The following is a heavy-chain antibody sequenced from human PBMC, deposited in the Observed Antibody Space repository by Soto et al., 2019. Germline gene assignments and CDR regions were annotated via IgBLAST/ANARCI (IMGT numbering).Heavy chain of an antibody. CDR1: GGSISSSY. Sequence: SETLSLTCTVSGGSISSSYWSWIRQTPGKGLEWIGYIYDSGSTYYNPSLKSRVTISVDTSKNQFSLNLSSVTAADTAVYYCARRYGYAFDIWGQGTMVTVAS. D-gene: IGHD4-17*01. V-gene: IGHV4-59*12. CDR3: ARRYGYAFDI. J-gene: IGHJ3*02. CDR2: IYDSGST.